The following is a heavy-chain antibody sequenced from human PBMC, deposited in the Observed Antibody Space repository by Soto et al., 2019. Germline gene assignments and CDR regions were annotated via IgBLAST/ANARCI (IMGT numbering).Heavy chain of an antibody. J-gene: IGHJ4*02. Sequence: QVQLVQSGAEVKKPGSSVKVSCKASGGTFSSYTISWVRQAPGQGLEWMGRIIPILGIANYAQKFQGRVTITADKSTSTAYMELSSLRSEHTAVYYCASLATADTLDYWGQGTLVTVSS. CDR3: ASLATADTLDY. CDR2: IIPILGIA. D-gene: IGHD6-13*01. V-gene: IGHV1-69*02. CDR1: GGTFSSYT.